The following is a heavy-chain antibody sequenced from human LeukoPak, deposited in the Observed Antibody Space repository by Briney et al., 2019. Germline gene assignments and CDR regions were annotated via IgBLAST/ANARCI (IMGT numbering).Heavy chain of an antibody. CDR3: ARDRGYSSGWYAFDI. CDR1: GGSISNSNW. J-gene: IGHJ3*02. D-gene: IGHD6-19*01. Sequence: SGTLSLTCAVSGGSISNSNWWSWVRQPPGKGLEWIGEIYHSGSTNYNPSLKSRVTISVDKSKNHFSLKLSSVTAADTAVYYCARDRGYSSGWYAFDIWGQGTMVTVSS. V-gene: IGHV4-4*02. CDR2: IYHSGST.